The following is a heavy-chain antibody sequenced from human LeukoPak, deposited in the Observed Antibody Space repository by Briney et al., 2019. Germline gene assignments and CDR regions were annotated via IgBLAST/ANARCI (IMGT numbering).Heavy chain of an antibody. J-gene: IGHJ5*02. Sequence: SVKVSCKASGGTFSSYAISWVRQAPGQGLEWMGGIIPIFGTANYAQKLQGRVTITADESTSTAYMELSSLRSEDTAVFYCARASLGYCSSTSCAVNWFDPWGQGTLVTVSS. CDR3: ARASLGYCSSTSCAVNWFDP. CDR2: IIPIFGTA. CDR1: GGTFSSYA. D-gene: IGHD2-2*01. V-gene: IGHV1-69*01.